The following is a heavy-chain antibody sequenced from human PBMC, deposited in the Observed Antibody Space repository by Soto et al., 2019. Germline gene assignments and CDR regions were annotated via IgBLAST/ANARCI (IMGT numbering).Heavy chain of an antibody. Sequence: RGSLRLSCAASGFTFSSYEMNWVRQAPGKGLEWVSYISSSGSTIYYADSVKGRFTISRDNAKNSLYLQMNSLRAEDTAVYYCARAIPSVRGSYFYYYYGMDVWGQGTTVTVSS. D-gene: IGHD1-26*01. CDR2: ISSSGSTI. V-gene: IGHV3-48*03. CDR1: GFTFSSYE. J-gene: IGHJ6*02. CDR3: ARAIPSVRGSYFYYYYGMDV.